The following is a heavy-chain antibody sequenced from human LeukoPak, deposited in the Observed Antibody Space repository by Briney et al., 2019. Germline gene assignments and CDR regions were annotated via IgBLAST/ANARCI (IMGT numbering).Heavy chain of an antibody. J-gene: IGHJ4*02. V-gene: IGHV3-23*01. CDR1: GFTFSSYA. D-gene: IGHD6-13*01. Sequence: GGSLRLSCAASGFTFSSYAMSWVRQAPGKGLEWVSAISGSGGSTYYADSVKGRFTISRDNSKNTLYLQMSSLRAEDTAVYYCARDGGSSWYFDYWGQGTLVTVSS. CDR3: ARDGGSSWYFDY. CDR2: ISGSGGST.